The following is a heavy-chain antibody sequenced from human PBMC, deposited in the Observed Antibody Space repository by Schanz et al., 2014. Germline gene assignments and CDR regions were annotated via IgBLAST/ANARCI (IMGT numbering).Heavy chain of an antibody. CDR2: ISSSSSYT. CDR1: GFTFSRNA. V-gene: IGHV3-21*05. Sequence: EVQLVESGGGLIQPGGSLRLSCAASGFTFSRNAMNWVRQAPGKGLEWVSYISSSSSYTNYADSVKGRFTISRDNAKNSLYLQMNSLRAEDTAVYYCARSYSSGWYPYYYGMDVWGQGTTVTVSS. J-gene: IGHJ6*02. D-gene: IGHD6-19*01. CDR3: ARSYSSGWYPYYYGMDV.